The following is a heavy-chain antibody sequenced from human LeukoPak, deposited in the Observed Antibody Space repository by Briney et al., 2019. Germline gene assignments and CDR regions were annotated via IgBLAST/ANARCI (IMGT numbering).Heavy chain of an antibody. V-gene: IGHV4-59*12. CDR3: AREEDDLLTGFDH. Sequence: SETLSLTCTVSGGSISSYYWSWIRQPPGKGLEWSGYISYSGSTNYNPSLKSRVTISVDTSKTQFSLKLSSVTAADTAVYYCAREEDDLLTGFDHWGQGTLVTVSS. CDR2: ISYSGST. J-gene: IGHJ4*02. CDR1: GGSISSYY. D-gene: IGHD3-9*01.